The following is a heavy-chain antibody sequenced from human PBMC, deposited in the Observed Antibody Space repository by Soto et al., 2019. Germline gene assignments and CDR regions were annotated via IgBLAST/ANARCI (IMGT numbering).Heavy chain of an antibody. D-gene: IGHD3-10*01. J-gene: IGHJ6*03. CDR1: GFTFSSYA. CDR2: ISGSGGST. V-gene: IGHV3-23*01. CDR3: AKVGFGSTFYYYYYMDV. Sequence: GGSLRLSCAASGFTFSSYAMSWVRQAPGKGLEWVSAISGSGGSTYYADSVKGRFTISRDNSKNTLYLQMNSLRAEDTAVYYCAKVGFGSTFYYYYYMDVWGKGTTVTVSS.